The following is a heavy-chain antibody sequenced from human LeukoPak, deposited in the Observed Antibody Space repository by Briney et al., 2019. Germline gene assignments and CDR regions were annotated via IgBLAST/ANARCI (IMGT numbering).Heavy chain of an antibody. V-gene: IGHV1-69*06. J-gene: IGHJ6*03. D-gene: IGHD3-9*01. Sequence: ASVKVSCKASADTFSRYAISWVQQAPGQGLEWMGRIIPKFGTAKYAQRFRGRVTITADKSTTTAYMELSSLRSEDTAVYYCARAIYYDVMTGYYDYYSYYMDVWGDGTTVTVSS. CDR2: IIPKFGTA. CDR3: ARAIYYDVMTGYYDYYSYYMDV. CDR1: ADTFSRYA.